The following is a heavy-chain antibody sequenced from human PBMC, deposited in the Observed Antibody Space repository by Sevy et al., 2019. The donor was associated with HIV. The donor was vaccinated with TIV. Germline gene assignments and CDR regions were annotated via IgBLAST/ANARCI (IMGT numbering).Heavy chain of an antibody. CDR1: GFTFSTYG. V-gene: IGHV3-30*02. D-gene: IGHD3-22*01. Sequence: GGSLRLSCAASGFTFSTYGMYWVRQAPGKGLEWVAFIRNDESNKYSADSVKVRFTISRDNSKNTLFLQMNSLRAEDTAVYYCAKDLKSSGYLNGMDVWGQGTTVTVSS. J-gene: IGHJ6*02. CDR2: IRNDESNK. CDR3: AKDLKSSGYLNGMDV.